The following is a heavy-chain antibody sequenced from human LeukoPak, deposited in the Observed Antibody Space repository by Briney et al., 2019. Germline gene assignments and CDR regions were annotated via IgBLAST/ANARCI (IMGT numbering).Heavy chain of an antibody. CDR2: ISSSGSTI. Sequence: GGSLRLSCAASGFTFSSYAMSWVRQAPGKGLEWVSYISSSGSTIYYADSVKGRFTISRDNAKNSLYLQMNSLRAEDTAVYYCARQISGSHTPSDYWGQGTLVTVSS. CDR3: ARQISGSHTPSDY. D-gene: IGHD1-26*01. J-gene: IGHJ4*02. V-gene: IGHV3-48*04. CDR1: GFTFSSYA.